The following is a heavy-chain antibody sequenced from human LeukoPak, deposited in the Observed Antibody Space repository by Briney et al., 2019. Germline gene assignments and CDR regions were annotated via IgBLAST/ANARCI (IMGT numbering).Heavy chain of an antibody. CDR2: ISWNSGSI. Sequence: PGRSLRLSCAASGFTFDDYAMHWVRQAPGKGLEWVSGISWNSGSIGYADSVKGRFTISRDNAKNSLYLQMNSPRAEDTALYYCAKDERFGELFHAFDIWGQGTMVTVSS. CDR1: GFTFDDYA. V-gene: IGHV3-9*01. J-gene: IGHJ3*02. D-gene: IGHD3-10*01. CDR3: AKDERFGELFHAFDI.